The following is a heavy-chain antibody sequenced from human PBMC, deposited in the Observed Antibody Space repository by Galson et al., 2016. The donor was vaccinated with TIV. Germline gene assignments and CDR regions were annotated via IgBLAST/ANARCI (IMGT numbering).Heavy chain of an antibody. V-gene: IGHV3-30*04. J-gene: IGHJ4*02. CDR1: GFTFKYYP. D-gene: IGHD4-17*01. Sequence: SLRLSCAVSGFTFKYYPMHWVRQAPGKGLEWVAVISYDGNIETYADSVKGRSTVSRDNSKDTLYLQMNSLRDEDTAVYYCAKEERGGSDSLTVTIGFESWGQGTLVTVSS. CDR2: ISYDGNIE. CDR3: AKEERGGSDSLTVTIGFES.